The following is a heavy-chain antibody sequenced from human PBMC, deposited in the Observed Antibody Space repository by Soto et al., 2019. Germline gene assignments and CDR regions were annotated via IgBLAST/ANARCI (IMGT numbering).Heavy chain of an antibody. V-gene: IGHV1-46*01. Sequence: GASVKVSCKASGYTFTSYYMHWVRQAPGQGLEWMGIINPSGGSTSYAQKFQGRVTMTRDTSTSTVYMELSSLRSEDTAVYYCAREGLGYPAPDQYYYDSSGYYGYWGQGTLVTVS. CDR2: INPSGGST. D-gene: IGHD3-22*01. CDR3: AREGLGYPAPDQYYYDSSGYYGY. J-gene: IGHJ4*02. CDR1: GYTFTSYY.